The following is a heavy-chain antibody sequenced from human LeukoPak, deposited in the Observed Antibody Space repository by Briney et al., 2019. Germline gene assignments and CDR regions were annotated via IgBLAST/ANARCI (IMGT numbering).Heavy chain of an antibody. Sequence: GGSLRLSCAASGFTFSSYSMNWVRQAPGKGLEWVSSISSSSSYIYYADPVKGRFTISRDNAKNSLYLQMNSLRAEDTAVYYCARDPDYGDYQTEYYFDYWGQGTLVTVSS. CDR1: GFTFSSYS. D-gene: IGHD4-17*01. CDR3: ARDPDYGDYQTEYYFDY. CDR2: ISSSSSYI. J-gene: IGHJ4*02. V-gene: IGHV3-21*01.